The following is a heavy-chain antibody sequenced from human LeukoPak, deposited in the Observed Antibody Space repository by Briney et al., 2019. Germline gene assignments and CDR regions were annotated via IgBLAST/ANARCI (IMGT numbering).Heavy chain of an antibody. D-gene: IGHD3-22*01. V-gene: IGHV1-46*01. Sequence: ASVKVSCKASGYTFSNYNIHWLRQAPGQGLEWMGIVNPSGDSTNYAQNFQGRVTMTGDTSTSTVYMELSSLRAEDTAVYYCAKANTYYYDSSGYFTFGYWGQGTLVTVSS. CDR2: VNPSGDST. CDR3: AKANTYYYDSSGYFTFGY. CDR1: GYTFSNYN. J-gene: IGHJ4*02.